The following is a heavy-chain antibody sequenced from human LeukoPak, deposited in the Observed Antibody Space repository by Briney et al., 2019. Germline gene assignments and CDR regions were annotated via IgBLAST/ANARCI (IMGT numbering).Heavy chain of an antibody. CDR1: GFTFSRHS. J-gene: IGHJ3*02. V-gene: IGHV3-21*01. Sequence: GGSLRLSCAASGFTFSRHSINWVRQAPGKGLECVSSISSSSSYIYYADSVKGRFTISRDNAQNSLYLQMNSLRAEDTAVYYCARDSGNYLDAFDIWGQGTMVTVSS. D-gene: IGHD1-7*01. CDR2: ISSSSSYI. CDR3: ARDSGNYLDAFDI.